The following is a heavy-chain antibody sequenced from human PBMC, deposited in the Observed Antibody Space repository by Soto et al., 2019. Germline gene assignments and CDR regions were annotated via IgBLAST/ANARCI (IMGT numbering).Heavy chain of an antibody. CDR1: GDSINNGGYY. CDR2: IYYSGST. J-gene: IGHJ4*02. CDR3: ARQKAPGTFTYYFDN. Sequence: SETLSLTCSVSGDSINNGGYYWAWIRQYPGKGLEWIGYIYYSGSTHHNPSLKSRDTISLDTSKNQFSLILSSVTAADTAVYYCARQKAPGTFTYYFDNWGQGTLVTVSS. D-gene: IGHD6-13*01. V-gene: IGHV4-31*03.